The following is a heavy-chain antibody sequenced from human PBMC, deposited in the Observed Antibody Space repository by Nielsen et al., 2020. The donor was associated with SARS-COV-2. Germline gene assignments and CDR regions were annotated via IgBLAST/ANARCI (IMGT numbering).Heavy chain of an antibody. CDR2: ISYDGSNK. D-gene: IGHD3-22*01. CDR1: GFTFSSFT. J-gene: IGHJ3*02. Sequence: GGSLRLSCAASGFTFSSFTMSWVRQAPGKGLEWMAVISYDGSNKYYADSVKGRFTISRDNSKNTLYLQMNSLRAEDTAVYYCAKGYYYDSSGYPPDDAFDIWGQGTMVTVSS. V-gene: IGHV3-30*18. CDR3: AKGYYYDSSGYPPDDAFDI.